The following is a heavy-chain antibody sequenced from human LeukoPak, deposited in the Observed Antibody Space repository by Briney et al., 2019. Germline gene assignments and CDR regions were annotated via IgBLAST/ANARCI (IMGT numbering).Heavy chain of an antibody. V-gene: IGHV1-69*05. CDR2: IIPIFGTA. J-gene: IGHJ4*02. D-gene: IGHD3-9*01. Sequence: ASVKVSCKASGGTFSSYAISWVRQAPGQGLEWMGGIIPIFGTANYAQKFQGRVTITTDESTSTAYMELSSLRSEDTAVYYCARVAGDILTGGYFDYWGQGTLVTVSS. CDR3: ARVAGDILTGGYFDY. CDR1: GGTFSSYA.